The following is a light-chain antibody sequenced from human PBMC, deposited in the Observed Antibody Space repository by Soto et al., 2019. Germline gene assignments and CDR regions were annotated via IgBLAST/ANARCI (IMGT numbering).Light chain of an antibody. CDR2: DAS. Sequence: DIQMTQSTSTLSASVGDRVTITCRASQSIATYLTWYQQKPGKAPKLLIYDASSLKSGVPSRFSGSGSGTEFTLTISSLQPDDFAPYYCQHYNSYPITFGQGTRLEN. V-gene: IGKV1-5*01. CDR3: QHYNSYPIT. CDR1: QSIATY. J-gene: IGKJ5*01.